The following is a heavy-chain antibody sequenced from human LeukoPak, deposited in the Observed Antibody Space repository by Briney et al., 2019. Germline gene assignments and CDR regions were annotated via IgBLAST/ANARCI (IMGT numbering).Heavy chain of an antibody. Sequence: PGRSLRLFCAASGFTFDDYAMHWVRHAPGKGLEWVSGISWNSGSIGYADSVKGRFTISRDNAKNSLYLQMNSLRAEDTALYYCAKGRRIAAADPGFDYWGQGTLVTVSS. J-gene: IGHJ4*02. CDR1: GFTFDDYA. D-gene: IGHD6-13*01. V-gene: IGHV3-9*01. CDR2: ISWNSGSI. CDR3: AKGRRIAAADPGFDY.